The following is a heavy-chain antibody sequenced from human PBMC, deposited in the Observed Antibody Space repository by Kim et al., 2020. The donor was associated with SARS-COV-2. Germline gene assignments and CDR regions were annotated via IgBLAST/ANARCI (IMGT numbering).Heavy chain of an antibody. V-gene: IGHV3-11*05. J-gene: IGHJ4*02. Sequence: GGSLRLSCAASGFTFSDYYMSWIRQAPGKGLEWVSYISSSSSYTNYADSVKGRFTISRDNAKNSLYLQMNSLRAEDTAVYYCARVLLWFGEFLEYYFDYWGQGTLVTVSS. CDR3: ARVLLWFGEFLEYYFDY. CDR2: ISSSSSYT. D-gene: IGHD3-10*01. CDR1: GFTFSDYY.